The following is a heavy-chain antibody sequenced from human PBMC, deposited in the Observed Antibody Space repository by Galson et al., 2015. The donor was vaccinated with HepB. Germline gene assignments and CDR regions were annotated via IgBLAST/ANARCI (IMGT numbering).Heavy chain of an antibody. CDR2: TYYRSKWYN. Sequence: CAISGDSVSSNSAAWNWIRQSPSRGLEWLGRTYYRSKWYNDYAVSVKSRITNNPDTSKNQFSLQLNSVTPEDTAVYYCAKSPRGIVVVPAAIYYGMDVWGQGTTVTVSS. J-gene: IGHJ6*02. CDR1: GDSVSSNSAA. D-gene: IGHD2-2*01. CDR3: AKSPRGIVVVPAAIYYGMDV. V-gene: IGHV6-1*01.